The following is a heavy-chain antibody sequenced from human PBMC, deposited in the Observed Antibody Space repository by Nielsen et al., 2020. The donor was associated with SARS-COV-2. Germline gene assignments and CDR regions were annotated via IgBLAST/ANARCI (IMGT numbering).Heavy chain of an antibody. Sequence: GESLKISCAASGFTFDDDGMSWVRQAPGRGLEWVSGIHGNGSRTGYADSVRGRFTISRDNAQSTLYLQMNSLRVEDTALYYCARGYLAAPYYSGMDVWGQGTKVTVSS. CDR2: IHGNGSRT. CDR1: GFTFDDDG. J-gene: IGHJ6*02. D-gene: IGHD6-13*01. V-gene: IGHV3-20*04. CDR3: ARGYLAAPYYSGMDV.